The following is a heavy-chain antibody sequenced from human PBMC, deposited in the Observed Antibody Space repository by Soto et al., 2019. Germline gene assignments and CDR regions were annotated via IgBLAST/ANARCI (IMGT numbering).Heavy chain of an antibody. CDR2: IYYSGST. CDR3: ARVGGSSVGLADY. D-gene: IGHD6-6*01. J-gene: IGHJ4*02. V-gene: IGHV4-39*01. CDR1: GGSISSSSYY. Sequence: QLQLQESGPGLVKPSETLSLTCTVSGGSISSSSYYWGWIRQPPGKGLEWIGSIYYSGSTYYNPSLKSRVTISVDTSKNQSALKLSSVTAADTAVYYCARVGGSSVGLADYWGQGTLVTVSS.